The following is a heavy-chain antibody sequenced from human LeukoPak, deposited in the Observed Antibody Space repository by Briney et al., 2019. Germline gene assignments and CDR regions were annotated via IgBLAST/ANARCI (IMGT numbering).Heavy chain of an antibody. Sequence: PSETLSLTCTVSGGSISSYYWSWIRQPAGKGLEWIGRIYTSGSTNYNPSLKSRVTMSVDTSKNQFSLELSSVTAADTAVYYCARDSSRITGTGNWFDPWGQGTLVTVSS. CDR1: GGSISSYY. V-gene: IGHV4-4*07. CDR2: IYTSGST. CDR3: ARDSSRITGTGNWFDP. J-gene: IGHJ5*02. D-gene: IGHD1-20*01.